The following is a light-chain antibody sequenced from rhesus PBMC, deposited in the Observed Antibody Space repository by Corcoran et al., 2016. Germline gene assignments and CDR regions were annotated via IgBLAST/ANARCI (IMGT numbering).Light chain of an antibody. J-gene: IGKJ4*01. CDR2: GAS. V-gene: IGKV3-24*04. Sequence: ETVVTQSPATLSLSPGEKATLSCRATQSVGSYIAWYQQKPGQAPRLPIYGASSRATGISNRFSGSGSGADFTLTISSLVPEDVGVYYCQQSSNLSPLTFGGGTKVEIK. CDR3: QQSSNLSPLT. CDR1: QSVGSY.